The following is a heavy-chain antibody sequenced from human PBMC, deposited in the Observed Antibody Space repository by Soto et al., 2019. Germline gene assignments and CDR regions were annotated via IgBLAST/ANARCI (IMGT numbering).Heavy chain of an antibody. D-gene: IGHD3-16*01. CDR1: GFSLSSSGVG. Sequence: QITLKESGPSLVKPTETLTLTCTFSGFSLSSSGVGVAWIHQPPGKPLEWLALIYWDDDKYTSPSLKSRLTITKDTSKNQVVLLMTNMDPVDTATYFCVHLLTGGRFDSWGQGTLVTVSS. CDR3: VHLLTGGRFDS. V-gene: IGHV2-5*02. J-gene: IGHJ4*02. CDR2: IYWDDDK.